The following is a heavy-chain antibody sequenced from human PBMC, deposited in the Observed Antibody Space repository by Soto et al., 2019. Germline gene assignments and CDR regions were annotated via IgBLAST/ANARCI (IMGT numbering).Heavy chain of an antibody. D-gene: IGHD7-27*01. CDR2: IYDSGST. CDR3: ARGPAGDKVDY. Sequence: VQLQESGPGLVEPSQTLSLTCTVSGGSISSVYYYWSWIRQPPGKGLEWMGHIYDSGSTYSNPSVESRASISVDTSKNQFSLKLTSVTDADTAVYYCARGPAGDKVDYWGQGTLVTVSS. J-gene: IGHJ4*02. CDR1: GGSISSVYYY. V-gene: IGHV4-30-4*01.